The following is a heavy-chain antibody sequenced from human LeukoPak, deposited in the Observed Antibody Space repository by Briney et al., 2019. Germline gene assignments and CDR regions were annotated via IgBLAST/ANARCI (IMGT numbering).Heavy chain of an antibody. D-gene: IGHD3-16*01. J-gene: IGHJ4*02. Sequence: GESLRLSCAASGFPFSHAWKRWVRQAPGKGLEGVSSIRSRSRYIYYAEAGKGRFPISRHNAKNSLYLQMNSLRAEATAVYYCASYDYVWGSVPYPFDYWGQGTLVTVSS. V-gene: IGHV3-21*01. CDR1: GFPFSHAW. CDR3: ASYDYVWGSVPYPFDY. CDR2: IRSRSRYI.